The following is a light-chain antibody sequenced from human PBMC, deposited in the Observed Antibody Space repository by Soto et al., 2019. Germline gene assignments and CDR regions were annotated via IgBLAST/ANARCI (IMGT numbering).Light chain of an antibody. CDR2: AAS. CDR1: QSISSY. J-gene: IGKJ4*01. CDR3: QHYSSYLLT. V-gene: IGKV1-39*01. Sequence: QITQSPSCLSETVGDSFTLTCRASQSISSYLNWYQQKPGKAPKLLIYAASTSQSGVPSRFSGSGSGTDFTLTISCLQSEDFATYYCQHYSSYLLTFCGGAKVDIK.